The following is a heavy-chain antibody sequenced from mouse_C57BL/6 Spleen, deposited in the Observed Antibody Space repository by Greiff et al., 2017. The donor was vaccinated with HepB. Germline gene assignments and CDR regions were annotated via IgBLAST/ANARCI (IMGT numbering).Heavy chain of an antibody. CDR3: ARNGDYDGYFDY. CDR2: IHPNSGST. CDR1: GYTFTSYW. J-gene: IGHJ2*01. D-gene: IGHD2-13*01. V-gene: IGHV1-64*01. Sequence: QVQLQQPGAELVKPGASVKLSCKASGYTFTSYWMHWVKQRPGQGLEWIGMIHPNSGSTNYNEKFKSKATLTVDKSSSTAYMQLISLTSEDSAVYYCARNGDYDGYFDYWGQGTTLTVSS.